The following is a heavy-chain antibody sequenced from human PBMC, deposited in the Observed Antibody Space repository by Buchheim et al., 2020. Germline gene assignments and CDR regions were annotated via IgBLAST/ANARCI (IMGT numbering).Heavy chain of an antibody. CDR2: IRSKSDGGTT. D-gene: IGHD1-20*01. Sequence: EVQLVESGGDLVKPGGSLRLSCAASGFTVTNAWMNWVRQAPGKGLEWVGRIRSKSDGGTTDFATPVKGRFTISRDATENTLYLQMNSLRTEDTAMYYCTSISGTSSLDNWGQGTL. V-gene: IGHV3-15*01. J-gene: IGHJ4*02. CDR1: GFTVTNAW. CDR3: TSISGTSSLDN.